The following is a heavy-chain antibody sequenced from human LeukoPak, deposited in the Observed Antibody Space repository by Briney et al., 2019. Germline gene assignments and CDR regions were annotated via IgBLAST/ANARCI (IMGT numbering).Heavy chain of an antibody. J-gene: IGHJ4*02. Sequence: PSETLSLTCTVSGGSISSSNWWSWVRPPPGKGLEWIGEIYHSGSTNYNPSLKSRVTISVDKSKNQFSLKLSSVTAADTAVYYCARSGRSSGWYSSFDYWGQGTLVTVSS. V-gene: IGHV4-4*02. CDR1: GGSISSSNW. D-gene: IGHD6-19*01. CDR3: ARSGRSSGWYSSFDY. CDR2: IYHSGST.